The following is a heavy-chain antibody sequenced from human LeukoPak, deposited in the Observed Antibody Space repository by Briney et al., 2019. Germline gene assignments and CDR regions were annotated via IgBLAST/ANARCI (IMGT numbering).Heavy chain of an antibody. V-gene: IGHV4-59*01. CDR2: IYNSGHT. CDR3: ARAAVTTSRYFQH. D-gene: IGHD4-17*01. CDR1: GGSISNYY. J-gene: IGHJ1*01. Sequence: SETLSLTCTVSGGSISNYYWSWIRQPPGKGLEWIGYIYNSGHTNYNPSLKSRVTISEDTSKSQLSLKLSSVTAADTAVYCCARAAVTTSRYFQHWGQGTLVTVSS.